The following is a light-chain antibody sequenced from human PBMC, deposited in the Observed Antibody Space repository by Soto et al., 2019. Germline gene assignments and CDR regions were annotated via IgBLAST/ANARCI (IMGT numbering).Light chain of an antibody. CDR2: SAS. CDR1: QSVSIN. J-gene: IGKJ1*01. Sequence: EIVLTQSPGTLSLSPGERATLSCRASQSVSINLAWYQQKPGQAPRLLIHSASTRAAGIPARFSGSGSGTELNITVRSLRYEDFAVYYCQQYNEWPPSTFGEGTEVDI. CDR3: QQYNEWPPST. V-gene: IGKV3-15*01.